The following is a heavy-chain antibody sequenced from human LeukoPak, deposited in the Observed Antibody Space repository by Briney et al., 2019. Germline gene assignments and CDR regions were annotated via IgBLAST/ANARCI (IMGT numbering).Heavy chain of an antibody. CDR1: GYTFTGYY. J-gene: IGHJ5*02. CDR3: ARLSNPNWFDP. CDR2: INPNSGGT. D-gene: IGHD3-16*02. V-gene: IGHV1-2*06. Sequence: ASVKVSCKASGYTFTGYYMHWVRQAPGQGLEWMGRINPNSGGTNYAQKFQGRVTMTRDTSISTAYMELRSLRSDDTAVYYCARLSNPNWFDPWGQGTLVTVSS.